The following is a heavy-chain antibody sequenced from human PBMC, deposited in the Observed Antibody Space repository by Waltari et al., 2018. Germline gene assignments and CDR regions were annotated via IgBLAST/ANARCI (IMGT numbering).Heavy chain of an antibody. CDR3: ATSGSYRALDAFDI. D-gene: IGHD1-26*01. Sequence: QVQLVQSGAEVKKPGSSVKVSCKASGGTFSSYAISWVRQAPGQGLEWMGGIIPILGIANYAQKFQGRVTITADESTSTAYMELSSLRSEDTAVYYCATSGSYRALDAFDIWGQGTMVTVSS. J-gene: IGHJ3*02. CDR1: GGTFSSYA. V-gene: IGHV1-69*04. CDR2: IIPILGIA.